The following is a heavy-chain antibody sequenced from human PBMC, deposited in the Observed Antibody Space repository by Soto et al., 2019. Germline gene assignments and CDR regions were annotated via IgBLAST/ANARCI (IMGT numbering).Heavy chain of an antibody. CDR2: INHSGNT. CDR1: GVPFRGYY. Sequence: EMGKTSETLSLTCAVYGVPFRGYYWSWIRQSPGKGLEWIGEINHSGNTNYNPSLKSRVTMLVDTSKNQFSLSLSSVTAADTAVYYCANLIVFHSSYYHDYWGHGTLVTVSS. J-gene: IGHJ4*01. V-gene: IGHV4-34*01. CDR3: ANLIVFHSSYYHDY. D-gene: IGHD1-26*01.